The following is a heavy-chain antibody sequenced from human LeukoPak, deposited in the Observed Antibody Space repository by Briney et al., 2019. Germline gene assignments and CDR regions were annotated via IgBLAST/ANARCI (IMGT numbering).Heavy chain of an antibody. CDR1: GFTLSSYW. Sequence: PGGSLRLSCAASGFTLSSYWMSWVRQAPGKGLEWVANINQDVSEINYVDSVKGRFTISRDNGKNSLYLQMNSLRAEDTAVYYCAKGNYYDSSGYYSVGFYFDYWGQGTLVTVSS. CDR2: INQDVSEI. V-gene: IGHV3-7*03. D-gene: IGHD3-22*01. J-gene: IGHJ4*02. CDR3: AKGNYYDSSGYYSVGFYFDY.